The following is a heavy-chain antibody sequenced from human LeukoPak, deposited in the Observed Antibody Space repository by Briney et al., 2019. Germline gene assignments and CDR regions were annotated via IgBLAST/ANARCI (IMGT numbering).Heavy chain of an antibody. CDR1: GYRFTNYW. CDR3: ARSQGYCSCGSCLQGDWFDP. D-gene: IGHD2-15*01. Sequence: AGESLKISCKGSGYRFTNYWIGWVRQMPGKGLEWMGIIYPGDSDTRYSPSFQGQVTILADKSISTAYLQWGSLKASDTAMYYCARSQGYCSCGSCLQGDWFDPWGQGTLVTVSS. CDR2: IYPGDSDT. J-gene: IGHJ5*02. V-gene: IGHV5-51*01.